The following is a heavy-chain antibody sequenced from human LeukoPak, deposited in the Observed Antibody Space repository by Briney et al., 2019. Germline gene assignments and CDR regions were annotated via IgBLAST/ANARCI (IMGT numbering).Heavy chain of an antibody. J-gene: IGHJ5*02. CDR3: ASYCSSTSRYYNWFDP. D-gene: IGHD2-2*01. Sequence: SETLSLTCTVSGGSISSSSYYWGWIRQPPGKGLEWIGSIYYSGSTYYNPSLKSRVTISVDTSKNQFSLKLSSVTAADTAVYYCASYCSSTSRYYNWFDPWGQGTLVTVSS. CDR2: IYYSGST. V-gene: IGHV4-39*07. CDR1: GGSISSSSYY.